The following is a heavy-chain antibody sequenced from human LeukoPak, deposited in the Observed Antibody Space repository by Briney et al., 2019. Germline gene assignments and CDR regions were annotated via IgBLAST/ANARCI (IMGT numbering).Heavy chain of an antibody. CDR2: ISYDGSNK. D-gene: IGHD2-15*01. V-gene: IGHV3-30-3*01. CDR3: ARDGDTGYCSGGSCYLSYFDY. CDR1: GFTFSSYA. J-gene: IGHJ4*02. Sequence: PGRSLRLSCAASGFTFSSYAMHWVRQAPGKGLEWVAVISYDGSNKYYADSVKGRFTISRDNSKNTLYLQMNSLRAEDTAVYYCARDGDTGYCSGGSCYLSYFDYWGQGTLVTVSS.